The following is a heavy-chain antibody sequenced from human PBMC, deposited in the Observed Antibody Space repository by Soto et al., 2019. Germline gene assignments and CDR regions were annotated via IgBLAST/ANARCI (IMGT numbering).Heavy chain of an antibody. Sequence: QVQLVESGGGVVQPGRSLRLSCAASGFTFSNYALHWVRQAPGKGLECVAVISDDGSNKYYADSVKGRFTISRDNSKNTLYLQMKSLRAEDTAVYYCARDRFASSWSYFDYWGQGTPVTVSS. CDR1: GFTFSNYA. J-gene: IGHJ4*02. D-gene: IGHD6-13*01. CDR3: ARDRFASSWSYFDY. CDR2: ISDDGSNK. V-gene: IGHV3-30-3*01.